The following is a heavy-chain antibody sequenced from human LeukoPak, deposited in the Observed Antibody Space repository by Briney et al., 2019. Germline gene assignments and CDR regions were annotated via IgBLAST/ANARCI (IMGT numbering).Heavy chain of an antibody. CDR1: GFTFSSYG. Sequence: GGSLRLSCAASGFTFSSYGMHWVRQAPGKGLEWVAVIWYDGSNKYYADSVKGRFTTSRDNSKNTLYLQMNSLRAEDTAVYYCASAIAAAGSLDYWGQGTLVTVSS. V-gene: IGHV3-33*01. CDR2: IWYDGSNK. D-gene: IGHD6-13*01. CDR3: ASAIAAAGSLDY. J-gene: IGHJ4*02.